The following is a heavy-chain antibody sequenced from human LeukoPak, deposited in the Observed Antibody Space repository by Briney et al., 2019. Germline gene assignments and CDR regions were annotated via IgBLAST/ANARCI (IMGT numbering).Heavy chain of an antibody. V-gene: IGHV1-69*05. D-gene: IGHD1-14*01. CDR1: GGTFSSYA. CDR3: ARGGPGDYYYYGMDV. CDR2: IIPIFGTA. J-gene: IGHJ6*02. Sequence: ASVKVSCKASGGTFSSYAISWVRQAPGQGLEWMGGIIPIFGTANYAQKFQGRVTITTDESTSTAYMELSSLRSEDTAVYYCARGGPGDYYYYGMDVWGQGTTVTVSS.